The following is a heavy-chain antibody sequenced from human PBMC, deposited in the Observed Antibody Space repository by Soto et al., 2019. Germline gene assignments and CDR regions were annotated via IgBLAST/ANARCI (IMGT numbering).Heavy chain of an antibody. CDR3: ARLRATAAYFDY. V-gene: IGHV5-51*03. CDR2: IYPDDSDT. D-gene: IGHD2-2*01. Sequence: EVHLVQSGAEVKKPGESLKISCKGSRNSFSDYWIAWVRQMPGKGLECMGIIYPDDSDTRYSPSFQGQVTISADKSLXTXYXQXXXXXASDSAMYYCARLRATAAYFDYWGQGTLVTV. CDR1: RNSFSDYW. J-gene: IGHJ4*02.